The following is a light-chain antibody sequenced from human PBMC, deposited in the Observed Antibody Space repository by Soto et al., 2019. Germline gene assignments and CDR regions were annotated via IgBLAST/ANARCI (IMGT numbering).Light chain of an antibody. CDR2: DVT. V-gene: IGLV2-14*01. Sequence: QSVLTQPASVSGSPGQSITIPCTATSSDVGNYDYVSWHQQHPGKAPKLIIYDVTNRPSGVSNRFSGSKSGSTVSLTISGLQAEDEADYYCSSYTSSSTIFGGGTKLTVL. CDR1: SSDVGNYDY. J-gene: IGLJ2*01. CDR3: SSYTSSSTI.